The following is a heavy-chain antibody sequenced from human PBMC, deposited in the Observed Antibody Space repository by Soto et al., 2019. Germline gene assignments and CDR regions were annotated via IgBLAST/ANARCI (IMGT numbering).Heavy chain of an antibody. V-gene: IGHV1-18*01. CDR2: ISAYNDIT. CDR3: AVSDSSGKYYFDY. D-gene: IGHD3-22*01. CDR1: GYTFTSYG. Sequence: QVQLVQSGAEVKNPGASVKVSCKASGYTFTSYGISWVRQVPGQGLEWMGWISAYNDITNYAQKLQDRVTMTTDASTSTAYMELRSLRSDDTAMYYCAVSDSSGKYYFDYWGQGTLVTVSS. J-gene: IGHJ4*02.